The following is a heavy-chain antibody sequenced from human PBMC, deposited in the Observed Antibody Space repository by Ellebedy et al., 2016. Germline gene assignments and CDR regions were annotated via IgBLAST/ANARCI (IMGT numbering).Heavy chain of an antibody. V-gene: IGHV3-23*01. CDR3: RPGHYFDH. J-gene: IGHJ4*02. Sequence: GESLKISXGASGFSFNTFFMGWVRQAPGKGLEWVSTISASGDKTDFADSVRGRFSISRDNSKDTLYLHMRSLRAEDTAVYYCRPGHYFDHWGQGTLVTVSS. CDR1: GFSFNTFF. CDR2: ISASGDKT.